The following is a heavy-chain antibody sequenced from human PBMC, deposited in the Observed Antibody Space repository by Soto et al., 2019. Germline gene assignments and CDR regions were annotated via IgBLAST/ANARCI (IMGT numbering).Heavy chain of an antibody. CDR1: GYTFTSYY. D-gene: IGHD3-3*01. J-gene: IGHJ6*02. V-gene: IGHV1-46*01. Sequence: ASVKVSCKASGYTFTSYYMHWVRQAPGQGLEWMGIINPSGGSTSYAQKFQGRVTMTADASTSTAYMELSSLRSEDTAVYYCARLGSPRIFGVAYLRYYYGMDVWGQGTTVTVSS. CDR2: INPSGGST. CDR3: ARLGSPRIFGVAYLRYYYGMDV.